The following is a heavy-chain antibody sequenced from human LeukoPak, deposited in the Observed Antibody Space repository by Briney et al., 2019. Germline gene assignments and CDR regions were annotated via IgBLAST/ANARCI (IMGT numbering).Heavy chain of an antibody. CDR3: ARRVMMSGTGVPDTWLDP. CDR1: RDSISNYY. CDR2: ISYNGGT. Sequence: SDTLSLTCTVSRDSISNYYWNWIRQPTGKGLECVGYISYNGGTKYNPPLQSRVTISIDTSKNQFSLNPRTVTAADTAVYFCARRVMMSGTGVPDTWLDPWGQGILVTVS. J-gene: IGHJ5*02. D-gene: IGHD1-26*01. V-gene: IGHV4-59*08.